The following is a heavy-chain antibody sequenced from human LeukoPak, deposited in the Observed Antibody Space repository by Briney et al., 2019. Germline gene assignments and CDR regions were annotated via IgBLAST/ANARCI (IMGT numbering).Heavy chain of an antibody. V-gene: IGHV4-59*08. J-gene: IGHJ4*02. CDR2: IQYSGIT. CDR1: GGPTVIYY. D-gene: IGHD3-10*01. CDR3: ASSGNYYLTLDY. Sequence: PSETLSLTCSVSGGPTVIYYWGWFGKPPGKGLDWIGYIQYSGITKYNPSVQSRVAISLDTSRNQFSLKLTSVTAADTAVYYCASSGNYYLTLDYWGQGTLVPVSS.